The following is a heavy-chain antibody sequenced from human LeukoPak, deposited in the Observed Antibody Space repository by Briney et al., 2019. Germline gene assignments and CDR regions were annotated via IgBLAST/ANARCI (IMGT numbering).Heavy chain of an antibody. Sequence: PGGSLRLSCAASGFTFSSYEMNWVRQAPGKGLEWVSYISSSGSTIYYADSVKGRFTISRDNAKNSLYLQMNSLRAEDTAVYYCARASLYRYPGFLYWGQGTLVTVSS. CDR2: ISSSGSTI. CDR3: ARASLYRYPGFLY. V-gene: IGHV3-48*03. CDR1: GFTFSSYE. J-gene: IGHJ4*02. D-gene: IGHD3-3*01.